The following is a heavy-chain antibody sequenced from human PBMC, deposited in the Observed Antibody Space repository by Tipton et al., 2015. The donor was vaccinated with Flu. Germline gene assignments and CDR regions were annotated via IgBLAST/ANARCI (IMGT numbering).Heavy chain of an antibody. CDR3: ASQYSSSWYAAFDI. CDR1: GGSFSGYY. Sequence: TLSLTCAVYGGSFSGYYWSWIRQPPGKGREWMGEINHSGSTNSNPSLKSRGTIAVDTAKNQFSLKLSSVTAADTAVYYCASQYSSSWYAAFDIWDQGTMVTVSS. CDR2: INHSGST. D-gene: IGHD6-13*01. J-gene: IGHJ3*02. V-gene: IGHV4-34*01.